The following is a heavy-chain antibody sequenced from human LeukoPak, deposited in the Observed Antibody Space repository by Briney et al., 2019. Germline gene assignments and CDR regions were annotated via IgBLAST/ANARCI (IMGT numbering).Heavy chain of an antibody. J-gene: IGHJ6*03. CDR1: GGSFSGYY. CDR3: ARVGGADSDYYYYMDV. D-gene: IGHD2-21*02. V-gene: IGHV4-34*01. Sequence: PSETLSLTCAVYGGSFSGYYWSWIRQPPGKGLEWIGEINHSGSTNYNPSPKSRVTISVDTSKNQFSLKLSSVTAADTAVYYCARVGGADSDYYYYMDVWGKGTTVTVSS. CDR2: INHSGST.